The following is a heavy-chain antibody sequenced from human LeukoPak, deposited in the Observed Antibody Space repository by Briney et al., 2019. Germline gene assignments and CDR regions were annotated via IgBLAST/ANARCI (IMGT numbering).Heavy chain of an antibody. V-gene: IGHV3-48*04. Sequence: GGSLRLSCAASGFTFRTYSMNWVRQAPGKGLEWVSYISSSGSTIYYADSVRGRFTISRDNAKNSLYLQMNSLRAEDTAVYYCARGASYSSGWYESGAFDIWGQGTMVTVSS. CDR3: ARGASYSSGWYESGAFDI. J-gene: IGHJ3*02. CDR1: GFTFRTYS. CDR2: ISSSGSTI. D-gene: IGHD6-19*01.